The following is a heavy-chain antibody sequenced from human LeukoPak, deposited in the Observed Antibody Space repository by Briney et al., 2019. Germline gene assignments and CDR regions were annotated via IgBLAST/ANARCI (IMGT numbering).Heavy chain of an antibody. V-gene: IGHV3-23*01. CDR2: ISGSGGGT. D-gene: IGHD1-26*01. Sequence: GGSLILSCAASGFTFNSYAMSWVRQAPEKGLEWVATISGSGGGTYYADSVKGRFTISRDDSKNTLYLQMNSLRAEDTAVYYCAKDLGRYRNNYFDYWGQGTLVTVSS. CDR1: GFTFNSYA. J-gene: IGHJ4*02. CDR3: AKDLGRYRNNYFDY.